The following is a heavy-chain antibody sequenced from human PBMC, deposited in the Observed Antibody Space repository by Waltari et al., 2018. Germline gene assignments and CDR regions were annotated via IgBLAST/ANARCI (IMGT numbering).Heavy chain of an antibody. Sequence: QVQLVQSGAEVKKPGASVKVSCKASGYTFTSYGISWVRQATGQGLEWMGWINPNSGGTNYAQKFQGRVTMTRDTSISTAYMELSRLRSDDTAVYYCARAIQDIVVVPAATNWFDPWGQGTLVTVSS. CDR3: ARAIQDIVVVPAATNWFDP. V-gene: IGHV1-2*02. J-gene: IGHJ5*02. CDR2: INPNSGGT. CDR1: GYTFTSYG. D-gene: IGHD2-2*01.